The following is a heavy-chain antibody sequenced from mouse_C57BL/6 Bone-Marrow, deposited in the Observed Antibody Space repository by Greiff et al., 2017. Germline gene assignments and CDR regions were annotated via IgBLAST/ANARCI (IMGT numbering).Heavy chain of an antibody. CDR2: IYPRSGNT. CDR1: GYTFTSYG. CDR3: ARQGLRRAAWFAY. D-gene: IGHD2-2*01. J-gene: IGHJ3*01. V-gene: IGHV1-81*01. Sequence: VQLKESGAELARPGASVKLSCKASGYTFTSYGISWVKQRTGQGLEWIGEIYPRSGNTYYNEKFKGKATLTADKSSSTAYMELRSLTSEDSAVYFCARQGLRRAAWFAYWGQGTLVTVSA.